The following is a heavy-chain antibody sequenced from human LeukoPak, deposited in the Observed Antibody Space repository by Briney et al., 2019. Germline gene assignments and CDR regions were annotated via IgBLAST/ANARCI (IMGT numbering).Heavy chain of an antibody. V-gene: IGHV4-34*01. D-gene: IGHD4-23*01. Sequence: PSETLSLTCAVYGGSFSGYYWSWIRQPPGKGLEWIGEINHSGSTNYNPSLKSRVTISVDTSKNQFSLKLSSVTAADTAVYYCARGQTTVVTSYFDYWGQGTLVTVSS. CDR3: ARGQTTVVTSYFDY. J-gene: IGHJ4*02. CDR1: GGSFSGYY. CDR2: INHSGST.